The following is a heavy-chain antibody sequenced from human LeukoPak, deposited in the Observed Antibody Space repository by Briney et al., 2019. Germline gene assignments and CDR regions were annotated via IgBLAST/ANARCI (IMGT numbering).Heavy chain of an antibody. V-gene: IGHV3-23*01. CDR2: ISRSGGST. D-gene: IGHD2-21*02. CDR1: GFTFSSYA. J-gene: IGHJ4*02. Sequence: PGGSLRLSCAASGFTFSSYAMSWVRQAPGKGLEWVSAISRSGGSTYYADSVKGRFTISRDNSKNTLYLQMNSLRAEDTAVYYCAKVPAYCGGDCLFDYWGQGTLVTVSS. CDR3: AKVPAYCGGDCLFDY.